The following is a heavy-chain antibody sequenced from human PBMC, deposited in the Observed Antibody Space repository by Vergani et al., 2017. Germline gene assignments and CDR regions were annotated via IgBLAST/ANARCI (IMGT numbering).Heavy chain of an antibody. D-gene: IGHD3-9*01. J-gene: IGHJ4*02. CDR2: IKQDGSEK. Sequence: EVQLVESGGGLVQPGGSLRLSCAAPGFTFSSYWMSWVRQAPGKGLEWVANIKQDGSEKYYVDSVKGRFTISRDNAKNSLYLQMNSLRAEDTAVYYCARESRLRYFDWLLYPPSYFDYWGQGTLVTVSS. CDR3: ARESRLRYFDWLLYPPSYFDY. V-gene: IGHV3-7*04. CDR1: GFTFSSYW.